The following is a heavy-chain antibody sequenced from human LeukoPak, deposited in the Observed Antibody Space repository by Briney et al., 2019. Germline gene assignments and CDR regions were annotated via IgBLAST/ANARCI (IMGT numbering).Heavy chain of an antibody. CDR2: MNPNSGNT. D-gene: IGHD2-2*02. CDR3: ARGLRGNRNTHLRY. J-gene: IGHJ4*02. Sequence: GASVKVSCKASGYTFTSYDINWVRQATGQGLEWMGWMNPNSGNTGYAQKFQGRVTMTRNTSISTAYMELSSLRSEDTAVYYCARGLRGNRNTHLRYWGQGTLVTVSS. CDR1: GYTFTSYD. V-gene: IGHV1-8*01.